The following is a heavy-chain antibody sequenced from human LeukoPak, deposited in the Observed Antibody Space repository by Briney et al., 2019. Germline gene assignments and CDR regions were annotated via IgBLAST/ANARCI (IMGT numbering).Heavy chain of an antibody. CDR2: ITPSGGT. V-gene: IGHV1-2*02. CDR1: GYTFTIYA. D-gene: IGHD5-24*01. CDR3: ARDRYGDGFAHLDY. J-gene: IGHJ4*02. Sequence: ASVKVSCKASGYTFTIYAIHWVRQAPGQGLEWMGWITPSGGTNDPQKFQGRVAITWDTSITTAYMDLSRLTSDDTAVYYCARDRYGDGFAHLDYWGQGALVTVSS.